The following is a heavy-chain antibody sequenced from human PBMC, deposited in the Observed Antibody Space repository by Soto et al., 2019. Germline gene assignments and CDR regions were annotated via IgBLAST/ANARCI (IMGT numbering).Heavy chain of an antibody. CDR1: GYTFTSYG. J-gene: IGHJ4*02. V-gene: IGHV1-18*01. D-gene: IGHD6-19*01. CDR2: ISAYNGNT. CDR3: ARDRWLEPWLEIGEMPGDY. Sequence: QVQLVQSGAEVKKPGASVKVSCKASGYTFTSYGISWVRQAPGQGLEWMGWISAYNGNTNYAQKXXGRVTMTTDTXXSXAXXELRSLRSDDTAVYYCARDRWLEPWLEIGEMPGDYWGQGTLVTVSS.